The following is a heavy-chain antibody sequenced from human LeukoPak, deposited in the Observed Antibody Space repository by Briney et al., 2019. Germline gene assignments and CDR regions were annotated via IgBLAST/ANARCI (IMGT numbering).Heavy chain of an antibody. CDR3: AKSEELLLGHFDY. Sequence: GGSLRLSCAASGFTFSSYAMHWVRQAPGKGLEWVTSISHDGGSKYSADSVKGRFTISRDNSKNTLSLQMNSLRAEDTAVYYCAKSEELLLGHFDYWGQGTLVTVSS. J-gene: IGHJ4*02. CDR2: ISHDGGSK. D-gene: IGHD1-26*01. CDR1: GFTFSSYA. V-gene: IGHV3-30*18.